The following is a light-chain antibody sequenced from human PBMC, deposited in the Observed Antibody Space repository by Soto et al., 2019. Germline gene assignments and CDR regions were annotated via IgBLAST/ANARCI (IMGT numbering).Light chain of an antibody. CDR2: GAS. CDR1: QSVGSNY. V-gene: IGKV3-20*01. CDR3: QQYAGSST. J-gene: IGKJ1*01. Sequence: EIVMTQSPVTLSVSPGERATLSCRASQSVGSNYLAWYQQRPGQPPNLLIFGASHRAPDIPDRFSGSGSGTDFTLTISRLEPEDFAVYYCQQYAGSSTFGQGTKVDIK.